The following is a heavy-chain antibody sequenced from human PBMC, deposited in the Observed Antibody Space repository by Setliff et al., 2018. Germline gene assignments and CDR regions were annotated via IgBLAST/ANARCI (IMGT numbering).Heavy chain of an antibody. CDR3: SRLVRYCTTTTCQRASGDDY. Sequence: ASVKVSCKASGYTFTNYGVTWVRQAPGQGLEWRGWISPYSGNTYYAPELQGRVTLTTDTSTTTAYLELRSLTSDDTAVYYCSRLVRYCTTTTCQRASGDDYWGQGTLVTVSS. D-gene: IGHD2-8*01. CDR2: ISPYSGNT. CDR1: GYTFTNYG. V-gene: IGHV1-18*01. J-gene: IGHJ4*02.